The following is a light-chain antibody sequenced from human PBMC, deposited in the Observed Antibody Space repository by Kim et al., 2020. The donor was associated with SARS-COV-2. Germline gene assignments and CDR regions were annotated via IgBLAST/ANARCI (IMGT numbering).Light chain of an antibody. CDR1: SSNIGSNT. CDR3: AAWDDSLNGWV. V-gene: IGLV1-44*01. Sequence: QSVLTQPPSASGTPGQRVTISCSGSSSNIGSNTVNWYQQLPVTAPKLLIYSNNQRPSGVPDRFSGSKSGTSASLAISGLQSEDEADYYSAAWDDSLNGWVFGGGTQLTVL. CDR2: SNN. J-gene: IGLJ3*02.